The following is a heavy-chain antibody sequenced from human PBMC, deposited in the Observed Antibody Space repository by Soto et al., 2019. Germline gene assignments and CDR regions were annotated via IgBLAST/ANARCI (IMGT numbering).Heavy chain of an antibody. D-gene: IGHD2-15*01. CDR2: ISGSGGST. J-gene: IGHJ3*02. CDR1: GFTFSSYA. CDR3: ANNPPDRPKGDAFDI. Sequence: GGSLRLSCAASGFTFSSYAMSWVRQAPEKGLEWVSAISGSGGSTYYADSVKGRFTISRDNSKNTLYLQMNSLRAEDTAVYYCANNPPDRPKGDAFDIWGQGTMVTVSS. V-gene: IGHV3-23*01.